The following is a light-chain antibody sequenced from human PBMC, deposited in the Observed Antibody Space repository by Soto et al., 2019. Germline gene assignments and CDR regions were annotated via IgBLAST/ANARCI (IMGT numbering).Light chain of an antibody. Sequence: EIVLTQSPGTLSLSPGERATLSCRASQSVSSSYLAWYQQKPGQAPRLLIYGASSRATGIPDRFSGSGSGKGFPPTLRRLEPEDFGVFYCQAEGSSPITFGQGTRLEIK. V-gene: IGKV3-20*01. CDR2: GAS. CDR1: QSVSSSY. J-gene: IGKJ5*01. CDR3: QAEGSSPIT.